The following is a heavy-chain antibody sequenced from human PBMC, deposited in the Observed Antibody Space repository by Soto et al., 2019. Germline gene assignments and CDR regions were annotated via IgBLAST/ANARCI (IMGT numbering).Heavy chain of an antibody. V-gene: IGHV3-21*01. J-gene: IGHJ4*02. CDR2: ISSSSSYI. Sequence: GGSLRLSGAASGFTFSSYSMNWVRQAPGKGLEWVSSISSSSSYIYYADSVKGRFTISRDNAKNSLYLQMNSLRAEDTAVYYCASGKAPHLDYWGQGTLVTVSS. CDR1: GFTFSSYS. CDR3: ASGKAPHLDY.